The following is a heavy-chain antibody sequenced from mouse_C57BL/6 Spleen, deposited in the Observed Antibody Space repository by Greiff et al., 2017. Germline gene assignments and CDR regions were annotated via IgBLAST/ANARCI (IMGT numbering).Heavy chain of an antibody. D-gene: IGHD2-1*01. Sequence: VQLQQPGAELVKPGASVKLSCKASGYTFTSYWMQWVKQRPGQGLEWIGEIDPSDSYTSYNQKFKGKATLTVDTASSTTYMQLHSLTSEDAAVYYCARILDGNFPLYYWGQGTTLTVSS. V-gene: IGHV1-50*01. CDR2: IDPSDSYT. CDR3: ARILDGNFPLYY. J-gene: IGHJ2*01. CDR1: GYTFTSYW.